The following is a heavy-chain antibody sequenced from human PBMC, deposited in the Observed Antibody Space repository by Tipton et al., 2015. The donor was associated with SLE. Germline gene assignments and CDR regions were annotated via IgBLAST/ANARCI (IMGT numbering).Heavy chain of an antibody. CDR1: GGSISSHY. J-gene: IGHJ4*02. Sequence: TLSLTCTVSGGSISSHYWSWIRQPPGKGLEWVGYIYYSGSTNYNPSLKSRVTISVDTSKNQFSLKLSSVTAADTAVYYCARVLGGKLGYWGQGTLVTVSS. V-gene: IGHV4-59*11. CDR2: IYYSGST. D-gene: IGHD3-16*01. CDR3: ARVLGGKLGY.